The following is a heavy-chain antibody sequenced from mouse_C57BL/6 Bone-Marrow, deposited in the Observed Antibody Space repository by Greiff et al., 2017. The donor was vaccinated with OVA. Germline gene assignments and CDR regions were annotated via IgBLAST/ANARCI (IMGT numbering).Heavy chain of an antibody. CDR2: ISNLAYSI. V-gene: IGHV5-15*01. CDR1: GFTFSDYG. J-gene: IGHJ1*03. CDR3: ARHGSYWYFDV. Sequence: EVKLMESGGGLVQPGGSLKLSCAASGFTFSDYGMAWVRQAPRKGPEWVAFISNLAYSIYYADTVTGRFTISRENAKNTLYLEMSSLRSEDTAMYYCARHGSYWYFDVWGTGTTVTVSS.